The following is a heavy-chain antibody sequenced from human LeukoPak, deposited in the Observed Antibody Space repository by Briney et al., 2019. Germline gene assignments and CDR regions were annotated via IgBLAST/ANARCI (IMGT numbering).Heavy chain of an antibody. CDR3: AKVWYYYDSSDMGLIDY. V-gene: IGHV3-23*01. J-gene: IGHJ4*02. CDR1: RFTFSNFA. CDR2: ISGSAYST. D-gene: IGHD3-22*01. Sequence: GGSLRLSCAASRFTFSNFAMSWVRQAPGKGLEWVLTISGSAYSTYYADSVKGRFTISRDNSKNTLFLQMNSLRAEDTAVYYCAKVWYYYDSSDMGLIDYWGQGTLVTVSS.